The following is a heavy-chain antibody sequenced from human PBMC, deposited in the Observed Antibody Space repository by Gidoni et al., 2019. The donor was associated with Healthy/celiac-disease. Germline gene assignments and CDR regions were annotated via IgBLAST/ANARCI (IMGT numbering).Heavy chain of an antibody. D-gene: IGHD3-10*01. CDR2: IHYSGST. Sequence: QVQLQESGPGLVKPSQTLSLTCTVPGGSISRGGYYWSWIRQHPGKGLEWIGYIHYSGSTYYNPSLKSRVTISVDTSKNQFSLKLSSVTAADTAVYYCARDRGPQGTPPTFDYWGQGTLVTVSS. CDR3: ARDRGPQGTPPTFDY. CDR1: GGSISRGGYY. J-gene: IGHJ4*02. V-gene: IGHV4-31*03.